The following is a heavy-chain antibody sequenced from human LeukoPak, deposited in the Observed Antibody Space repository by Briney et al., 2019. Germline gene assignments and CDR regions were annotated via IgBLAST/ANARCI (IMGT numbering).Heavy chain of an antibody. CDR1: GYTFTSYW. Sequence: GESLKISCKGSGYTFTSYWIGWVRQMPGKGLEWMGIIYPGDSDTRYSPSFQGQVTISADKSISTAYLQWSSLKASDTAMYYCARLDLEYSSSSAGYNWFDPWGQGTLVTVSS. CDR2: IYPGDSDT. D-gene: IGHD6-6*01. J-gene: IGHJ5*02. CDR3: ARLDLEYSSSSAGYNWFDP. V-gene: IGHV5-51*01.